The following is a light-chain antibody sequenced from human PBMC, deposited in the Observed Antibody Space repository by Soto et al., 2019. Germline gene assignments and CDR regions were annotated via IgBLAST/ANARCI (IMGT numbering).Light chain of an antibody. CDR3: AAWDDSLNAVV. V-gene: IGLV1-44*01. CDR2: HNN. Sequence: HSVLTQPPSASGTPGQRVTISCSGSNSNVGSNTVDWYQQLPGTAPKLLIYHNNQRPSGVPDRLSGSKSGTSASLAISGLQSEDEADYYCAAWDDSLNAVVFGGGTKLTVL. CDR1: NSNVGSNT. J-gene: IGLJ2*01.